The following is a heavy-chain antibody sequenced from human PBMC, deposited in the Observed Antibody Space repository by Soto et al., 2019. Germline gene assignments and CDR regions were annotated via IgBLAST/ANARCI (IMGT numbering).Heavy chain of an antibody. CDR3: WGYYYGSGSYFFDY. J-gene: IGHJ4*02. CDR2: INSDGSST. D-gene: IGHD3-10*01. Sequence: EVQLVESGGGLVQPGGSLRLSCAASGFTFSSYWMHWVHQAPGKGLVWVSRINSDGSSTSYADSVKGRFTISRDNAKNTLYLQMNSLRAEDTAVYYCWGYYYGSGSYFFDYWGQGTLVTVSS. CDR1: GFTFSSYW. V-gene: IGHV3-74*01.